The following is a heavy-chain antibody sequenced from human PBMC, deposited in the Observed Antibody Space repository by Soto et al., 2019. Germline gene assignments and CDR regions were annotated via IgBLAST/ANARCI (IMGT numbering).Heavy chain of an antibody. J-gene: IGHJ6*02. CDR2: IYYSGST. Sequence: SETLSLTCTVSGGSISSGGYYWSWIRQHPGKGLEWIGYIYYSGSTYYNPSLKSRVTISVDTSKNQFSLKLSSVTAADTAVYYCASLAAAGLYGMDVWGQGTTVTVSS. D-gene: IGHD6-13*01. CDR3: ASLAAAGLYGMDV. CDR1: GGSISSGGYY. V-gene: IGHV4-31*03.